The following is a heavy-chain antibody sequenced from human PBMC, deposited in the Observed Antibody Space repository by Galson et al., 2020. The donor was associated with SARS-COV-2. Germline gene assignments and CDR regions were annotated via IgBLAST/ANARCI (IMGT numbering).Heavy chain of an antibody. D-gene: IGHD6-19*01. CDR3: ARDPYSGGWTNYYYFGMDV. J-gene: IGHJ6*02. CDR2: LYAGGSA. CDR1: GFAVSDTY. Sequence: GESLKISCAASGFAVSDTYMSWIRQAPGKGLEWVALLYAGGSASYTGSVKGRFTISRDNSKNSLYLDMNNLRLEDTAVYYCARDPYSGGWTNYYYFGMDVWGQGTTVT. V-gene: IGHV3-53*01.